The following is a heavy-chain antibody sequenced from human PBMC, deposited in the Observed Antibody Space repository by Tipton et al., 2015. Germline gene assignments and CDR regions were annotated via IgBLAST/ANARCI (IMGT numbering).Heavy chain of an antibody. CDR3: ARHELYYYDNGGWDNWFDP. D-gene: IGHD3-22*01. J-gene: IGHJ5*02. CDR2: IFYTGTT. Sequence: WIGSIFYTGTTYYKPALKSRVTISVDTSNDQFSLKLTSVTAADTAVYFCARHELYYYDNGGWDNWFDPWGQGTLVTVSS. V-gene: IGHV4-39*01.